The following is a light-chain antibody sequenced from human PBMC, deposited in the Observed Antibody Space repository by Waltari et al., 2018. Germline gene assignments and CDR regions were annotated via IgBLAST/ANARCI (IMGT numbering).Light chain of an antibody. Sequence: DIQMTQSPSTLSASEGDRVTITCRASQNIYSWLAWYQQKPGKAPKLLIYKASSLESGVPSRFSGSGSGTEFTLTISSLQPDDFATYYCQQYNRYSPMYTFGQGTKLEI. CDR3: QQYNRYSPMYT. CDR2: KAS. CDR1: QNIYSW. V-gene: IGKV1-5*03. J-gene: IGKJ2*01.